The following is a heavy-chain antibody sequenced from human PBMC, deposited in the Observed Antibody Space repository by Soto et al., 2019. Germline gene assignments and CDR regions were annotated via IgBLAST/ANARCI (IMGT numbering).Heavy chain of an antibody. V-gene: IGHV4-59*01. CDR1: GGSISGSY. CDR2: VYYTGST. D-gene: IGHD6-19*01. J-gene: IGHJ4*02. Sequence: TLSLTCSVSGGSISGSYWSWIRQSPGKGLEWLGYVYYTGSTNYSPSLRSRVSISVDTSKNEFSLRLSSVTAADTAVYFCARSVAVPGAHIDYWGQGTKVTVSS. CDR3: ARSVAVPGAHIDY.